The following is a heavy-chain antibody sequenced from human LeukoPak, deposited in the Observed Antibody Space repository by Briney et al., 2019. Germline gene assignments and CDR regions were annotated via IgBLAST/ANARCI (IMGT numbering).Heavy chain of an antibody. CDR1: EFTFSSYA. Sequence: GGSLRLSCATSEFTFSSYAMQWVRQAPGKAPEWVSGISGSGGSTYSADSVKGRFTISRDNSKNTLYLQMNTLRAEDTAVYYCARSIYASGSFYTFDIWGQGTMVAVSS. CDR2: ISGSGGST. V-gene: IGHV3-23*01. CDR3: ARSIYASGSFYTFDI. J-gene: IGHJ3*02. D-gene: IGHD3-10*01.